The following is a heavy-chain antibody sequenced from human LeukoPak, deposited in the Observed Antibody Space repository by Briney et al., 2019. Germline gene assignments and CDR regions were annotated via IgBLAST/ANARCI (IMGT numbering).Heavy chain of an antibody. J-gene: IGHJ4*02. CDR3: ASDSAGIVIN. D-gene: IGHD2/OR15-2a*01. CDR2: ISSSSSYI. Sequence: GGSLRLSCAASGFTFSSYSMNWVRQAPGRGLEWVSSISSSSSYIYYADSVKGRFTISRDNAKNSLHLQMNSLRAEDTAVYYCASDSAGIVINWGQGTLVTVSS. CDR1: GFTFSSYS. V-gene: IGHV3-21*01.